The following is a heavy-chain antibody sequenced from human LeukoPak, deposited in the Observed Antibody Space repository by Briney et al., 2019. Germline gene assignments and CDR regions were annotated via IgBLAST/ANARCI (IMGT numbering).Heavy chain of an antibody. D-gene: IGHD5-18*01. Sequence: GGSLRLSCAASGFTFTSYSMNWVRQAPGKGLEWVSYISPSSSTIYYADSVKGRFTISRDSAKKSLYLQMNSLRDEDTAVYYCARAAGASNFGYAYWGQGTLVTVSS. J-gene: IGHJ4*02. CDR2: ISPSSSTI. CDR3: ARAAGASNFGYAY. V-gene: IGHV3-48*02. CDR1: GFTFTSYS.